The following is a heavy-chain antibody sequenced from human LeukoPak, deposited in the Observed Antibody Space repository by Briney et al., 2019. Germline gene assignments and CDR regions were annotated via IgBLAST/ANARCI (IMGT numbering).Heavy chain of an antibody. V-gene: IGHV3-48*01. CDR3: AGDSSGFDP. D-gene: IGHD3-10*01. Sequence: GGSLRLSCAASGFTFSSYSMNWVRQAPGKGLEWVSYISSSSSTIYYADSVKGRFTISRDNAKNSLYLQMNSLRAEDTAVYYCAGDSSGFDPWGQGTLVTVSS. J-gene: IGHJ5*02. CDR2: ISSSSSTI. CDR1: GFTFSSYS.